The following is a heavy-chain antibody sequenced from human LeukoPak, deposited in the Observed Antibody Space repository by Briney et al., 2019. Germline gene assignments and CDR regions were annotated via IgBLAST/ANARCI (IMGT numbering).Heavy chain of an antibody. J-gene: IGHJ4*02. V-gene: IGHV3-23*01. CDR1: GFTLSSYA. D-gene: IGHD3-22*01. CDR3: AKKPGHYYDSSGYSREYYFDY. Sequence: PGGSLTLSCPASGFTLSSYAMSWVRQAPGKGLEWVSAISGSGGSTYYADSVKGRFTISRDNSKIPLYLQMNSLRAEDTAVYYCAKKPGHYYDSSGYSREYYFDYWGQGTLVTVSS. CDR2: ISGSGGST.